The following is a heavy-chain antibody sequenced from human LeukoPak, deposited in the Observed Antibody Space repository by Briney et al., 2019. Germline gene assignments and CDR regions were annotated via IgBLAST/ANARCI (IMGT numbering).Heavy chain of an antibody. J-gene: IGHJ4*02. CDR1: GFTFSNYW. V-gene: IGHV3-74*01. Sequence: PGGSLRLSCVASGFTFSNYWMHWVRQAPGKGLVWASRIKFDGIETNYADSVTGRFTISRDNAKNTLYLQMTSLRAEDTALYYCATGGTYWSTWTGHWGQGTLVTVSS. CDR2: IKFDGIET. CDR3: ATGGTYWSTWTGH. D-gene: IGHD3-10*01.